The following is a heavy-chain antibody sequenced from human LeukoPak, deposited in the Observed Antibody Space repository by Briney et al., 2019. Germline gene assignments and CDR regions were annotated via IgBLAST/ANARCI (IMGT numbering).Heavy chain of an antibody. CDR3: ARDWYCSGGSCYLIDY. Sequence: PGGSLRLSCAASGFTSSSYWMSWVRQAPGKGLEWVANIKQDGSEKYYVDSVKGRFTISRDNAKNSLYLQMNSLRAEDTAVYYCARDWYCSGGSCYLIDYWGQGTLVTVSS. CDR1: GFTSSSYW. J-gene: IGHJ4*02. CDR2: IKQDGSEK. V-gene: IGHV3-7*01. D-gene: IGHD2-15*01.